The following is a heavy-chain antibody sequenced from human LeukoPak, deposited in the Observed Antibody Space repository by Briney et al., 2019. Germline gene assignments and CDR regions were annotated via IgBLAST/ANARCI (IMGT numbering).Heavy chain of an antibody. J-gene: IGHJ6*03. CDR2: IKQDGSEK. V-gene: IGHV3-7*01. Sequence: PGGSLRLSCAASGFTVSSNYMSWVRQAPGKGLEWVANIKQDGSEKYYVDSAKGRFTISRDNAKNSLYLQMNSLRAEDTAVYYCARAGYCSGGSCYSYYYYMDVWGKGTTVTVSS. CDR3: ARAGYCSGGSCYSYYYYMDV. D-gene: IGHD2-15*01. CDR1: GFTVSSNY.